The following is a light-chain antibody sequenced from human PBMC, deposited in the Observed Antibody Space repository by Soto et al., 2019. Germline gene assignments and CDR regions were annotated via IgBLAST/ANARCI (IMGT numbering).Light chain of an antibody. J-gene: IGLJ1*01. CDR2: VVS. V-gene: IGLV2-14*01. CDR1: SSDVGGYNS. Sequence: QSALTQPASVSGSPGQSITISCTGTSSDVGGYNSVSWHQQHPGKAPKVLISVVSNRPSGVSNRFSGSKSGNTASLTISGLQAEDEADYYCSSYRSGGTFVFGSGTKLTVL. CDR3: SSYRSGGTFV.